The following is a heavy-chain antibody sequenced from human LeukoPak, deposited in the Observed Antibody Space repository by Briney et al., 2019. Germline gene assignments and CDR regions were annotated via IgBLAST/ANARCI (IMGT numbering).Heavy chain of an antibody. V-gene: IGHV3-7*01. CDR3: AKDIVGAPRGGYFDY. J-gene: IGHJ4*02. CDR1: GFTFSDYW. D-gene: IGHD1-26*01. CDR2: IKQDGSEK. Sequence: PGESLRLSCAASGFTFSDYWMSWVRQAPGKGLEWVANIKQDGSEKDYEDSVKGRLTISRDNAKNSLYLQMNSLRVEDTAVYYCAKDIVGAPRGGYFDYWGQGTLVTVSS.